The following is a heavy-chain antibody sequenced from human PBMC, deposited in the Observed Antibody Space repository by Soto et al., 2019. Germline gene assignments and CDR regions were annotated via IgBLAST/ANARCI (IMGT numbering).Heavy chain of an antibody. D-gene: IGHD5-18*01. CDR1: GFRVNSAY. CDR3: ARSGYSFAWGY. Sequence: GGGLIPPGGSLRLSCAASGFRVNSAYMTWVRQAPGKGLEWLSMINSDGSTLYAESVKGRFTISRDNSKNRLDLQMNSLRAEDTAMYYCARSGYSFAWGYWGQGTLVIVTS. CDR2: INSDGST. J-gene: IGHJ4*02. V-gene: IGHV3-53*01.